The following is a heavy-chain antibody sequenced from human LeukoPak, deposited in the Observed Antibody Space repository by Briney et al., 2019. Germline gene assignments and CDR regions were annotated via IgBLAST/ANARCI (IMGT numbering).Heavy chain of an antibody. D-gene: IGHD3-9*01. V-gene: IGHV3-48*03. CDR1: GFTFSSYE. J-gene: IGHJ5*02. CDR2: ISSSGSTI. Sequence: GGSLRLSCAASGFTFSSYEMNWVRQAPGKGLEWVSYISSSGSTIYYADSVKGRFTISRDNAKNSLYLQMNSLRAEDTAVYYCARKTEYYEILTGYENNWFDPWGQGTLVTVSS. CDR3: ARKTEYYEILTGYENNWFDP.